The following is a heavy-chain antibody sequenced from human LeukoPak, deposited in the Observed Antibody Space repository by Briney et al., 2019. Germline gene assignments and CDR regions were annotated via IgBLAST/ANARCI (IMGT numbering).Heavy chain of an antibody. CDR1: GFTFSSYE. CDR3: ARVLPPYYFDY. CDR2: ISSSSSTI. J-gene: IGHJ4*02. V-gene: IGHV3-48*01. Sequence: GGSLRLSCAASGFTFSSYELNWVRQAPGKGPEWVSYISSSSSTIYYADSVKGRFTISRDNAKNSLYLQMNSLRAEDTAVYYCARVLPPYYFDYWGQGTLVTVSS.